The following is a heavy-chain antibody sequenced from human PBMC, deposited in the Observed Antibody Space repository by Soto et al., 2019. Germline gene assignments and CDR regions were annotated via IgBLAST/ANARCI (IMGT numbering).Heavy chain of an antibody. CDR3: ARRYGSAIAY. Sequence: SSETLSLTCTVSGGSINSYYWSWIRQPPGKRLEWIGCIFYTGSTNFNPSLKSRVTISVDTSKNQFSLKLSSVTAADTAVYYCARRYGSAIAYWGQGTLVTVSS. CDR1: GGSINSYY. V-gene: IGHV4-59*08. J-gene: IGHJ4*02. D-gene: IGHD1-26*01. CDR2: IFYTGST.